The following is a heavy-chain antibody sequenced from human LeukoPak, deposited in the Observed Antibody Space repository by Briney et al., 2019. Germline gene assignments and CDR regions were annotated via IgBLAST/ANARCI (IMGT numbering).Heavy chain of an antibody. CDR2: INPNSGGT. CDR1: GYTFTGCY. D-gene: IGHD6-19*01. V-gene: IGHV1-2*02. J-gene: IGHJ4*02. CDR3: ARDFREVSSGWSGNLDY. Sequence: ASVKVSCKASGYTFTGCYMHWVRQAPGQGLEWMGWINPNSGGTNYAQKFQGRVTMTGDTSISTAYMELSRLRSDDTAVYYCARDFREVSSGWSGNLDYWGQGTLVTVSS.